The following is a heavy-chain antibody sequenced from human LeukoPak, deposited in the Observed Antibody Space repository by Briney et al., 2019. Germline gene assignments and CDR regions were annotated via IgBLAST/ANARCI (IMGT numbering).Heavy chain of an antibody. D-gene: IGHD4-17*01. CDR3: TRDYGVLFDY. J-gene: IGHJ4*02. Sequence: GGSLRLSCAASGFTFITAWMSWVRQAPGKGLEWIGHIKCKSDGETTVYAAPVRGRFTISRDDSQNALYLQMNSLKTEDTAVYYCTRDYGVLFDYWGQGTLVTVSS. CDR1: GFTFITAW. CDR2: IKCKSDGETT. V-gene: IGHV3-15*01.